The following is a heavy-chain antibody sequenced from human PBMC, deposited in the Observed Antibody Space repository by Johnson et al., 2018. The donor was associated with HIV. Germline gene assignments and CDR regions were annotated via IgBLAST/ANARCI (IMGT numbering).Heavy chain of an antibody. CDR1: GFRFDDYA. Sequence: VQLVESGGGLVQPGRSLRLSCTASGFRFDDYAMHWVRQTPGKGLEWVSAISWNSGSIDYADSVKGRFTISRDNAKNTLYLQMNSLRAEDTAVYYCAREQELIGERAFDIWGQGTMVTVSS. J-gene: IGHJ3*02. CDR2: ISWNSGSI. D-gene: IGHD6-13*01. V-gene: IGHV3-9*01. CDR3: AREQELIGERAFDI.